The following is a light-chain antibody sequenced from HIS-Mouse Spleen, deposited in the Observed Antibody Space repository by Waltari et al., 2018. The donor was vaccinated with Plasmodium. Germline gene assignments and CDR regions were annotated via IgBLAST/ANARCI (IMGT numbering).Light chain of an antibody. Sequence: QSALTQPRSVSGSPGQSVTISCTGTSSDVGGYNYVSWYQQHPGKAPKLMIYDVSKRPPGVPVRFSGSKSVNTASLTISGLQAEDEADYYCCSYAGSYTYVFGTGTKVTVL. CDR3: CSYAGSYTYV. CDR2: DVS. J-gene: IGLJ1*01. V-gene: IGLV2-11*01. CDR1: SSDVGGYNY.